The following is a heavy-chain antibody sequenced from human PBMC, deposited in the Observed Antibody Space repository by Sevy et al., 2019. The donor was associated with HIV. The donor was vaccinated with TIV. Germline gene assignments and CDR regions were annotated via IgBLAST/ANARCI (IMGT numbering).Heavy chain of an antibody. Sequence: GGSLRLSCAASGFTVSSNYMSWVRQAPGKGLEWVSVIYSGGSTYYADSVKGRFTISRDNSKNTLYLQMNSLRAEDMAVYYCASLVGYSYGFGAFDIWGQGTMVTVSS. CDR2: IYSGGST. V-gene: IGHV3-53*01. J-gene: IGHJ3*02. D-gene: IGHD5-18*01. CDR1: GFTVSSNY. CDR3: ASLVGYSYGFGAFDI.